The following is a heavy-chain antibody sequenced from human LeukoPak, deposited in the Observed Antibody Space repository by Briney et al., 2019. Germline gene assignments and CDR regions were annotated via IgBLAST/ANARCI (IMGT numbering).Heavy chain of an antibody. CDR1: GFTFSSYW. Sequence: PGGSLRLSCAASGFTFSSYWMPWVRQAPGKGLVWVSRINSDGSSTSYADSVKGRFTISRDNAKNTLYLQMNSLRAEDTAVYYCVRGYYYYYGMDVWGQGTTVTVSS. CDR3: VRGYYYYYGMDV. CDR2: INSDGSST. J-gene: IGHJ6*02. V-gene: IGHV3-74*01.